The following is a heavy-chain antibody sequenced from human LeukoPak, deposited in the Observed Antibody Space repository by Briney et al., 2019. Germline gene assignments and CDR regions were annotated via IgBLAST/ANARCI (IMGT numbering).Heavy chain of an antibody. V-gene: IGHV4-59*08. Sequence: SETLSLTCTVSGGSISSYYWSWIRQPPGKGLEWIGYIYYSGSTNYNPSLKSRATISLDTSKNQFSLKLSSVTAADTAVYYCARGRVAVAGKAWDYWGQGTLVTVSS. J-gene: IGHJ4*02. D-gene: IGHD6-19*01. CDR3: ARGRVAVAGKAWDY. CDR1: GGSISSYY. CDR2: IYYSGST.